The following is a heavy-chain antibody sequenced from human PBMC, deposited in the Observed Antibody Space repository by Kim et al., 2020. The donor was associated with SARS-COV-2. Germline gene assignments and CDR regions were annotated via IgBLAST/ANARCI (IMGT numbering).Heavy chain of an antibody. D-gene: IGHD2-15*01. CDR2: ISYDGSNK. CDR3: AKVLSRYCSGGSCFFDY. Sequence: GGSLRLSCAASGFTFSSYGMHWVRQAPGKGLEWVAVISYDGSNKYYADSVKGRFTISRDNSKNTLYLQMNSLRAEDTAVYYCAKVLSRYCSGGSCFFDYWGQGTLVTVSS. J-gene: IGHJ4*02. V-gene: IGHV3-30*18. CDR1: GFTFSSYG.